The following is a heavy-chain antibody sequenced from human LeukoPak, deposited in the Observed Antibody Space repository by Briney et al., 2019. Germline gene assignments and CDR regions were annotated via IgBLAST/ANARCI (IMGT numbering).Heavy chain of an antibody. J-gene: IGHJ4*02. Sequence: SETLSLTCAVYGGSFSGYYWSWIRQPPGKGLEWIGEINHSGSTNYNPSLKSRVTISVDTSKNQFSLNLSSVTAADTAVYYCARDPHYYDSSGYYYLYDYWGQGTLVTVSS. CDR3: ARDPHYYDSSGYYYLYDY. D-gene: IGHD3-22*01. V-gene: IGHV4-34*01. CDR1: GGSFSGYY. CDR2: INHSGST.